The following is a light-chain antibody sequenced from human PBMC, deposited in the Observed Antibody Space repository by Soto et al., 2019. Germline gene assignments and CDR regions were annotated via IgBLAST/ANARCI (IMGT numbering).Light chain of an antibody. CDR3: CSYAAIYV. Sequence: QSVLTQPASVSGSPGQSITISCTGTSSDVGSYNLVSWYQQHPGKAPKLMIYEVSKRPSGVSNRFSGSKSGSTASLTISGLQAEDEADYYCCSYAAIYVFGTGTKVTVL. CDR2: EVS. J-gene: IGLJ1*01. CDR1: SSDVGSYNL. V-gene: IGLV2-23*02.